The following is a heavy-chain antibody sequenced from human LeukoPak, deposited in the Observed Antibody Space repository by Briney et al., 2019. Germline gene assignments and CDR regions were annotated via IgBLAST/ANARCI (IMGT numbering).Heavy chain of an antibody. CDR2: IKQDGSEK. CDR1: TLTLNNYW. D-gene: IGHD2-15*01. Sequence: GGSLRLSCTASTLTLNNYWMSWVRQAPGKGLEGVANIKQDGSEKYHVDSVKGRFTISRDNAKNSLYLRMNSLRAEDTAVYYCASRAGYTGSWSAFDYWGQGTLVTVSS. V-gene: IGHV3-7*05. J-gene: IGHJ4*02. CDR3: ASRAGYTGSWSAFDY.